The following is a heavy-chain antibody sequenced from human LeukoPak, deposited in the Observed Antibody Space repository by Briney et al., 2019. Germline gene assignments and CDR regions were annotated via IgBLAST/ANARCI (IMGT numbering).Heavy chain of an antibody. Sequence: GGSLRLSCAASGFNFNTYAMHWVRQAPGKGLEWVAFMQFDESDEKYANSVRGRFTISRDNLRNILYLHMNSLRGDDTAVYYCAAASAFSSSWRSWGQGTVVTVSS. J-gene: IGHJ5*02. D-gene: IGHD6-13*01. CDR1: GFNFNTYA. V-gene: IGHV3-30*02. CDR2: MQFDESDE. CDR3: AAASAFSSSWRS.